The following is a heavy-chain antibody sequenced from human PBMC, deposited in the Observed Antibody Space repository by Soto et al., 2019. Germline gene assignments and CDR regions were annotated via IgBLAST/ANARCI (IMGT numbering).Heavy chain of an antibody. D-gene: IGHD3-3*01. CDR3: ASHYDMWSGYLSPVDY. Sequence: QPGGSLRLSCAASGFTFSSYWMSWVRQAPGKGLEWVANIKQDGSDKRYVDSVKGRFTITRDNAKNSLYLEMNSLRDEDTAVYYCASHYDMWSGYLSPVDYWGQGTLVTVSS. CDR2: IKQDGSDK. V-gene: IGHV3-7*03. J-gene: IGHJ4*02. CDR1: GFTFSSYW.